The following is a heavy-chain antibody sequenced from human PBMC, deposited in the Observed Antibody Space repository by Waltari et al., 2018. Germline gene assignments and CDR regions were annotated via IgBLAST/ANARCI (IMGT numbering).Heavy chain of an antibody. CDR1: GFTVSSNY. CDR2: IYSGGST. CDR3: ARSPLYCTNGVCYTSSYYYGMDV. Sequence: EVQLVESGGGLIQPGGSLRLSCAASGFTVSSNYMSWVRQAPGKGLEWVSVIYSGGSTYYAASGKGRFTISRDNSKNTLYLQMNSLRAEDTAVYYCARSPLYCTNGVCYTSSYYYGMDVWGQGTTVTVSS. D-gene: IGHD2-8*01. V-gene: IGHV3-53*01. J-gene: IGHJ6*02.